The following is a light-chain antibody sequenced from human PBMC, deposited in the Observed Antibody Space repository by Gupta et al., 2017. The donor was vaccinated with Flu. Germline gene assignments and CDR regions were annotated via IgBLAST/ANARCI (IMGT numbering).Light chain of an antibody. V-gene: IGKV2-28*01. CDR3: MQTVQAPFT. J-gene: IGKJ5*01. Sequence: DIVMTRSPPSLSVTPGEPASISCTSSQSLLRSNGYHYLDWYLQKPGRSPQLLIYLGSNRASGVPDRISGSGSGTDFTLKISKVDAEDVGIYYCMQTVQAPFTFGQGTRLEIK. CDR2: LGS. CDR1: QSLLRSNGYHY.